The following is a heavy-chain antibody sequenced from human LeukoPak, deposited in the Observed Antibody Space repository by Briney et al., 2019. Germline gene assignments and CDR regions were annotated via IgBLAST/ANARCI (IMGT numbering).Heavy chain of an antibody. Sequence: GGSLRLSCAASGFTFSSYSMNWVRQAPGKGLEWVANIKQDGSETYSVDSVRGRFTISRDNANNLLYLQMSSLRAEDTAAYYCARGYSDFWSTALGIYFDYWGQGTLVTVSS. V-gene: IGHV3-7*04. CDR3: ARGYSDFWSTALGIYFDY. CDR1: GFTFSSYS. CDR2: IKQDGSET. D-gene: IGHD3-3*01. J-gene: IGHJ4*02.